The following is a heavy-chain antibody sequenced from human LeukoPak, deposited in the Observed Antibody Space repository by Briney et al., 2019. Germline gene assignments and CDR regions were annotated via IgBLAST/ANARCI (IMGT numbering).Heavy chain of an antibody. CDR1: GFTFSSYS. D-gene: IGHD3-3*01. CDR2: ISSSSSTI. V-gene: IGHV3-48*01. Sequence: GGSLRLSCAASGFTFSSYSMNWVRQAPGKGLEWVSYISSSSSTIYYADSVRGRFTISRDNAKNSLYLQMNSLRAEDTAVYYCAREDQRYDFWSGYYDFDYWGQGTLVTVSS. J-gene: IGHJ4*02. CDR3: AREDQRYDFWSGYYDFDY.